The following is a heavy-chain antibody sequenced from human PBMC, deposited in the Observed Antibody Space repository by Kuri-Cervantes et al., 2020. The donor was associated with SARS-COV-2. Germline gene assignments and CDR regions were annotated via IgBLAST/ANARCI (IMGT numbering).Heavy chain of an antibody. D-gene: IGHD6-19*01. CDR2: IYHSGST. J-gene: IGHJ4*02. CDR1: GGSISSYY. CDR3: ARHGGIAVAGTFDY. V-gene: IGHV4-59*08. Sequence: ESLKISCTVSGGSISSYYWSWIRQPPGKGLEWIGYIYHSGSTYYNPSLKSRVTISVDRSKNQFSLKLSSVTAADTAVYYCARHGGIAVAGTFDYWGQGTLVTVSS.